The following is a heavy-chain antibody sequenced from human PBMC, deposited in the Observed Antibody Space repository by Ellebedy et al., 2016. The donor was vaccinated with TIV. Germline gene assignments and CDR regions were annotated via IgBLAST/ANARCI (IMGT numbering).Heavy chain of an antibody. Sequence: GESLKISXAASGFTFSSYAMSWVRQAPGKGLEWVSAISGSGGSTYYADSVKGRFTISRDNSKNTLYLQMNSLRAEDTAVYYCAKKGSSSSYYFDYWGQGTLVTVSS. CDR1: GFTFSSYA. CDR2: ISGSGGST. J-gene: IGHJ4*02. D-gene: IGHD6-13*01. CDR3: AKKGSSSSYYFDY. V-gene: IGHV3-23*01.